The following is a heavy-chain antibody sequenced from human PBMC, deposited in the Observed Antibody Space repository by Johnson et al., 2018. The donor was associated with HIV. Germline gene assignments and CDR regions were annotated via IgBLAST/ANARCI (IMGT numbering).Heavy chain of an antibody. V-gene: IGHV3-23*04. Sequence: VQLVESGGGLVQPGGSLRLSCAASGFTFSSYAMNWVRQVPGKGLEWVSAISGSGGGTYYADSVKGRFTISRDNSKNTLYLQMDSLRPEDTAVYYCARGRKDIEAADGLDNDAFDMWGQGTLVTVSS. CDR2: ISGSGGGT. J-gene: IGHJ3*02. CDR1: GFTFSSYA. D-gene: IGHD5-12*01. CDR3: ARGRKDIEAADGLDNDAFDM.